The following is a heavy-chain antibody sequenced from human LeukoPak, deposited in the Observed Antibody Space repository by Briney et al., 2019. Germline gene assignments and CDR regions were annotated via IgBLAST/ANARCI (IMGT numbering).Heavy chain of an antibody. V-gene: IGHV3-9*01. CDR3: AKESRGRLPGSSNPYYFDY. D-gene: IGHD3-10*01. Sequence: GGSLRLSCAVFGFTFGDYGIHWVRQAPGKGLEWVSGIGWNGGAIGYADSVKGRFTISRDNAKNSLYLQMNSLRAEDTALYYCAKESRGRLPGSSNPYYFDYWGQGTLVTVSS. CDR2: IGWNGGAI. CDR1: GFTFGDYG. J-gene: IGHJ4*02.